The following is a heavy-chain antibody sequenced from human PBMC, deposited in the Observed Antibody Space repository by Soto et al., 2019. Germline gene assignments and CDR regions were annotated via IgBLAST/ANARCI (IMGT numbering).Heavy chain of an antibody. D-gene: IGHD6-6*01. V-gene: IGHV1-18*01. Sequence: ASVKVSCKASGYTFTSYGISWVRQAPGQGLEWMGWISAYNGNTNYAQKLQGRVTMTRDTSTSTVYMELSSLRSEDTAVYYCASEYSSSSRYGMDVWGQGTTVTVSS. J-gene: IGHJ6*02. CDR1: GYTFTSYG. CDR3: ASEYSSSSRYGMDV. CDR2: ISAYNGNT.